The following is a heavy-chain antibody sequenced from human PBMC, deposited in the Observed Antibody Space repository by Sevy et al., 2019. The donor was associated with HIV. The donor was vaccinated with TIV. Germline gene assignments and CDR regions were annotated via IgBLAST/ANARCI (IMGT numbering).Heavy chain of an antibody. D-gene: IGHD3-3*01. V-gene: IGHV3-23*01. J-gene: IGHJ4*02. CDR1: GFTFSSYA. CDR2: ISGSGGST. CDR3: AKANDFCSGYSYYFDY. Sequence: GGSLRLSCAASGFTFSSYAMSWVRQAPGKGLEWVSAISGSGGSTYYADSVKGRFTISRDNSKNTLYLQMNSLRAEDTAVYYCAKANDFCSGYSYYFDYWGQGTLVTVSS.